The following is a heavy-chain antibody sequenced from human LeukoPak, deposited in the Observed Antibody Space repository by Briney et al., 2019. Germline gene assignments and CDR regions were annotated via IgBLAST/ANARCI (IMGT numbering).Heavy chain of an antibody. CDR2: IFSNDEK. CDR3: ARIRSGTTCVGYYYYYMDV. CDR1: GFSLSNARMG. V-gene: IGHV2-26*01. D-gene: IGHD1-7*01. Sequence: SGPTLVKPTETLTLTCTVSGFSLSNARMGVSWIRQPPGKALEWLAHIFSNDEKSYSTSLKSRLTISKDTSKSQVVLTTTNMDPVDTATYYCARIRSGTTCVGYYYYYMDVWGKGTTVTVSS. J-gene: IGHJ6*03.